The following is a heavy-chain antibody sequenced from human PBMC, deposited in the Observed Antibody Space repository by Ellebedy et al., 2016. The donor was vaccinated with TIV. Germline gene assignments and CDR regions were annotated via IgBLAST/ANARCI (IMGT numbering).Heavy chain of an antibody. V-gene: IGHV1-3*01. CDR1: GYTFTSYA. CDR3: ARDVGPNNGRGYFDY. D-gene: IGHD1/OR15-1a*01. CDR2: INAGNGNT. J-gene: IGHJ4*02. Sequence: ASVKVSCKASGYTFTSYAMHWVRQAPGQRLEWMGWINAGNGNTKYSQKFQGRVTITRDTSASTAYMELSSLRSEDTAVYYCARDVGPNNGRGYFDYWGQGTLVTVSS.